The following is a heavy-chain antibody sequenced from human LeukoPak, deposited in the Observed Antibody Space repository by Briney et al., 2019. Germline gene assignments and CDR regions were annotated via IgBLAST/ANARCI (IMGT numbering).Heavy chain of an antibody. CDR1: GGSISSYY. CDR2: IYYSGST. CDR3: ARHPNTAMVNWYFDL. V-gene: IGHV4-59*08. J-gene: IGHJ2*01. D-gene: IGHD5-18*01. Sequence: SETLSLTCTVSGGSISSYYWSWIRQPPGKGLEWIGYIYYSGSTNYNPSLKSRVTISVDTSKNQFSLKLSSATAADTAVYYCARHPNTAMVNWYFDLWGRGTLVTVSS.